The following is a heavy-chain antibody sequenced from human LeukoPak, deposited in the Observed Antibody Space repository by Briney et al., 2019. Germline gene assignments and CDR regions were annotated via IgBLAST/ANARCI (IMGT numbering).Heavy chain of an antibody. CDR2: ISSSSSTI. D-gene: IGHD4-17*01. CDR3: ARETVLGTVTTTSYYYYYYMDV. Sequence: PGGPLRLSCAASGFTFSSYSMNWVRQAPGKGLEWVSYISSSSSTIYYADSVKGRFTISRDNAKNSLYLQMNSLRAEDTAVYYCARETVLGTVTTTSYYYYYYMDVWGKGTTVTVSS. CDR1: GFTFSSYS. J-gene: IGHJ6*03. V-gene: IGHV3-48*01.